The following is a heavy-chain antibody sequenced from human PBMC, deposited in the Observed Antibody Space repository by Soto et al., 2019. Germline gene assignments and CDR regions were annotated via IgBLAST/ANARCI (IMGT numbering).Heavy chain of an antibody. CDR2: IKSKTDGGTT. V-gene: IGHV3-15*07. J-gene: IGHJ4*02. CDR3: TVLEGSSWYGNYNNYFDY. Sequence: EVQLVESGGGLVKPGGSLRLSCAASGFTFSNAWMNWVRQAPGKGLEWVGRIKSKTDGGTTDYAAPVKGRFTISRDDSKNTLYLQMNSLKTEDTAVYYCTVLEGSSWYGNYNNYFDYWGQGTLVTVSS. CDR1: GFTFSNAW. D-gene: IGHD6-13*01.